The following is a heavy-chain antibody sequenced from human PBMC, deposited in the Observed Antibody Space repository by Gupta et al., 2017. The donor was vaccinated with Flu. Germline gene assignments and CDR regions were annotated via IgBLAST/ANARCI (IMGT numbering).Heavy chain of an antibody. CDR2: IDENGDSP. CDR3: ARSTGGYTYGNFDY. Sequence: RSWVRQSAEKGLQWVAGIDENGDSPVYAESEKGRFIIARDNAKNELSLQMDSLRAEDTAIYVCARSTGGYTYGNFDYWGQGSVVTVSS. D-gene: IGHD5-18*01. V-gene: IGHV3-23*01. J-gene: IGHJ4*02.